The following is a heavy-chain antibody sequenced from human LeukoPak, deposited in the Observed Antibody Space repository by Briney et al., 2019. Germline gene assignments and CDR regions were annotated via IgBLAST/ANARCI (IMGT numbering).Heavy chain of an antibody. Sequence: SETLSLTCILSGGSFSGYYWSWIRQPPGKGLEWIGYIHSSGNTIYNPSLKSRVTISLDTSKNQVSLRLSSLTAADTAVYYCASTLESDGWFDPWGQGTLVTVSS. D-gene: IGHD3-3*01. CDR1: GGSFSGYY. CDR2: IHSSGNT. J-gene: IGHJ5*02. CDR3: ASTLESDGWFDP. V-gene: IGHV4-59*08.